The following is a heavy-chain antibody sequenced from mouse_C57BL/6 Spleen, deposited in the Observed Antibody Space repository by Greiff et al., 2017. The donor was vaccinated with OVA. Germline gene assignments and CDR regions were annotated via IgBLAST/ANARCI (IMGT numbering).Heavy chain of an antibody. CDR3: ARLYGSSYAWFAY. CDR2: IDPSDSET. CDR1: GYTFTSYW. D-gene: IGHD1-1*01. Sequence: QVQLKESGAELVRPGSSVKLSCKASGYTFTSYWMHWVKQRPIQGLEWIGNIDPSDSETHYNQKFKDKATLTVDKSSSTAYMQLSSLTSEDSAVYYCARLYGSSYAWFAYWGQGTLVTVSA. V-gene: IGHV1-52*01. J-gene: IGHJ3*01.